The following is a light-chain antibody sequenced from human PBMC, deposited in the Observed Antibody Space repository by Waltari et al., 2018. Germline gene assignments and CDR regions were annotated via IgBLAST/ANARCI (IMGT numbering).Light chain of an antibody. J-gene: IGKJ4*01. CDR1: PSVLYSSNNKNY. CDR3: QQYYNSPLT. Sequence: DIVMTQSPDSLAVSLGERATIKCKSSPSVLYSSNNKNYLAWYQQKPGQPPKLIIYCASTRESGVPDRFSGSESGTDFTLTISSLQAEDVAVYYCQQYYNSPLTFGGGTKVEIK. V-gene: IGKV4-1*01. CDR2: CAS.